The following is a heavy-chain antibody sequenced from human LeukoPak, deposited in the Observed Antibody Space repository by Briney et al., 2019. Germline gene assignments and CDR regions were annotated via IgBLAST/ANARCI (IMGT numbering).Heavy chain of an antibody. CDR3: ACSSGSYYYYYGMDV. V-gene: IGHV1-2*02. CDR1: GYTSTGYY. CDR2: INPNSGGT. D-gene: IGHD1-26*01. Sequence: ASVKVSCKASGYTSTGYYMHWVRQAPGQGLEWMGWINPNSGGTNYAQKFQGRVTMTRDTSISTAYMELSRLRSDDTAVYYCACSSGSYYYYYGMDVWGQGTTVTVSS. J-gene: IGHJ6*02.